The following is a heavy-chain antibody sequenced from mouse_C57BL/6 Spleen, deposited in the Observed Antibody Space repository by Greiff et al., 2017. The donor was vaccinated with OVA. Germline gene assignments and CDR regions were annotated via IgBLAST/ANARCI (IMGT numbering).Heavy chain of an antibody. J-gene: IGHJ4*01. D-gene: IGHD1-1*01. Sequence: QVQLKESGAELVKPGASVKISCKASGYAFSSYWMNWVKQRPGKGLEWIGQIYPGDGDTNYNGKFKGKATLTADKSSSTAYMQLSSLTSEDSAVYFCARLGTTVVADYYAMDYWGQGTSVTVSS. V-gene: IGHV1-80*01. CDR1: GYAFSSYW. CDR2: IYPGDGDT. CDR3: ARLGTTVVADYYAMDY.